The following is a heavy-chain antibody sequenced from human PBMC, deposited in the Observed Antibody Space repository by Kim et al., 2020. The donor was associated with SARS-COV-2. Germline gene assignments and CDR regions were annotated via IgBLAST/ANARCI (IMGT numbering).Heavy chain of an antibody. J-gene: IGHJ4*02. Sequence: HKSRVTISVDPSTNQLSLKLSSVTAADTAVYYCARARVGIFGVVTHFDYWGQGTLVTVSS. D-gene: IGHD3-3*01. CDR3: ARARVGIFGVVTHFDY. V-gene: IGHV4-59*01.